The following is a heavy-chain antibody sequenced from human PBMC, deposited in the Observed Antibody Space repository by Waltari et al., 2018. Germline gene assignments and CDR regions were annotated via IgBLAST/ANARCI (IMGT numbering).Heavy chain of an antibody. D-gene: IGHD2-2*01. J-gene: IGHJ4*02. Sequence: EVLLVESGGGLVQPGGSLRLPCAASGFTFNPHTINWIRQAPGKGLEWISYISASGAIFYADSVKGRFTISRDDARNSLHLQMNSLRDEDTAVYYCARDRAPYCSSGDCYFDYWGQGTLVTVSS. CDR3: ARDRAPYCSSGDCYFDY. V-gene: IGHV3-48*02. CDR1: GFTFNPHT. CDR2: ISASGAI.